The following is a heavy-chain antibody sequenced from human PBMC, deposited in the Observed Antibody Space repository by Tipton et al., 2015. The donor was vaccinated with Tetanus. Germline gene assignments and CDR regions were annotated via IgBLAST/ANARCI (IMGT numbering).Heavy chain of an antibody. CDR3: ARAISSRWGKHDAFDI. V-gene: IGHV3-7*01. Sequence: SLRLSCVASGFTFSNYCMTWVRQAPGKGLEWVANIKQGGSALYYVDSVKGRFTFSRDNAENSLYLQVNSLRVEDTAVYYCARAISSRWGKHDAFDIWGQGTTVAVSS. D-gene: IGHD3-16*01. CDR1: GFTFSNYC. CDR2: IKQGGSAL. J-gene: IGHJ3*02.